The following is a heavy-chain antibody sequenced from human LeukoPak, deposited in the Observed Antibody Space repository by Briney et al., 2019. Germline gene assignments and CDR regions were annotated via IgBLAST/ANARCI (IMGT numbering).Heavy chain of an antibody. CDR3: ATYEQQLAFDN. Sequence: SETLSLTCTVSGGSMSSYYWSWIRQPAGKGLEWIGRIYTSGSTNYNPSLKSRVTMSVDTSKKQFSLKMNSVTAADTAVYYCATYEQQLAFDNWSQGTPVTVSS. V-gene: IGHV4-4*07. CDR2: IYTSGST. CDR1: GGSMSSYY. J-gene: IGHJ4*02. D-gene: IGHD6-13*01.